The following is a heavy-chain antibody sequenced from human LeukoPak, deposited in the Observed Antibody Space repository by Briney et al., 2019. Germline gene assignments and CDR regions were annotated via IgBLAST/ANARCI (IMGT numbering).Heavy chain of an antibody. Sequence: PSETLSLTCTVSGGSISSGGYYWSWIRQHPGKGLEWIGYIYYSGSTYYNPSLKSRVTIPVDTSKNQFSLKLSSVTAADTAVYYCARDSRGYQTPWWYWGQGTLVTVSS. J-gene: IGHJ4*02. CDR1: GGSISSGGYY. CDR2: IYYSGST. CDR3: ARDSRGYQTPWWY. V-gene: IGHV4-31*03. D-gene: IGHD5-18*01.